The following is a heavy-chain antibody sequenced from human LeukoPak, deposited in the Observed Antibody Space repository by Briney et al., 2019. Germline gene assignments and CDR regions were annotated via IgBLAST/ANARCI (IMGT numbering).Heavy chain of an antibody. J-gene: IGHJ4*02. V-gene: IGHV4-59*01. CDR1: DDSISDYY. CDR2: FHNSGTS. CDR3: TRGAGWLIDY. Sequence: SETLSLTCTVSDDSISDYYRGWIRQPPGRGLEWIGYFHNSGTSTYNPSLKSRVTISADTSKNQFSLKLNSLTTADTAVYYCTRGAGWLIDYWGQGILVTVSS. D-gene: IGHD3-16*01.